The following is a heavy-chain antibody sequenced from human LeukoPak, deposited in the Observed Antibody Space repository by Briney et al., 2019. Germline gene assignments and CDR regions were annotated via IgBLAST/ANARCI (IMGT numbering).Heavy chain of an antibody. V-gene: IGHV3-33*01. CDR3: VGGGYCSGTSCAHYDGMDV. J-gene: IGHJ6*02. Sequence: GGSLRLSCAASGFSFSSYGMRWVRQAPGKGLEWVGDIWYDGSHTYYADSVKGRFTISRDNSMNTLYMQMNSLRGEDAAVYYCVGGGYCSGTSCAHYDGMDVWGQGTTVTVSS. CDR2: IWYDGSHT. D-gene: IGHD2-2*01. CDR1: GFSFSSYG.